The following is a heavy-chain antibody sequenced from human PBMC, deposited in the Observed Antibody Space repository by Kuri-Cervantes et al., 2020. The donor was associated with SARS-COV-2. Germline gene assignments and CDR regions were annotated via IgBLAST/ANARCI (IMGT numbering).Heavy chain of an antibody. V-gene: IGHV3-30*18. J-gene: IGHJ4*02. CDR3: AKDRVGVQDF. D-gene: IGHD2-21*01. CDR2: ISHDGKNK. Sequence: GGSLRLSCAVSGFPFGSYAISWVRQAPGKGLEWVAVISHDGKNKKCIASGKGRFTISRDNSQNTLYLHMKSLRSEDTAMYYCAKDRVGVQDFWGQGTLVTVSS. CDR1: GFPFGSYA.